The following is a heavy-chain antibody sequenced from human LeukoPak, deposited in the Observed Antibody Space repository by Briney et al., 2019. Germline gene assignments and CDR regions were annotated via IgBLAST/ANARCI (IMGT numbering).Heavy chain of an antibody. V-gene: IGHV4-61*02. CDR2: IYTSGST. CDR1: GGSISSGSYY. D-gene: IGHD6-13*01. J-gene: IGHJ4*02. Sequence: PSETLSLTCTVSGGSISSGSYYWSWIRQPAGKGLEWIGRIYTSGSTNYNPSLKSRVTISVDTSKNQFSLKLSSVTAADTAVYYCARGPLEALTGYSSLFDYWGQGTLVTVSS. CDR3: ARGPLEALTGYSSLFDY.